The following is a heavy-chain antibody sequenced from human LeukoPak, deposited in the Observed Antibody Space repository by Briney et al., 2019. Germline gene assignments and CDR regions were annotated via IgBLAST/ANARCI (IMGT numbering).Heavy chain of an antibody. CDR2: IYYSGST. CDR3: ASQVVYYYGSGSYPY. Sequence: PSETLSLTCTVSGGSISSSSYYWGWIRQPPGKGLEWIGSIYYSGSTYYNPSLKSRVTISVDTSKNQFSLKLSSVTAADTAVYYCASQVVYYYGSGSYPYWGQGTLVTVSS. D-gene: IGHD3-10*01. CDR1: GGSISSSSYY. J-gene: IGHJ4*02. V-gene: IGHV4-39*01.